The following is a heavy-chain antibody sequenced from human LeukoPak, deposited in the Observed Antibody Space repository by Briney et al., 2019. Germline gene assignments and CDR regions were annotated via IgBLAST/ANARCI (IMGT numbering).Heavy chain of an antibody. V-gene: IGHV3-11*06. J-gene: IGHJ6*02. D-gene: IGHD3-3*01. CDR3: ARDRDDFWSRYYNYGMDV. CDR1: GFTFSDYY. Sequence: PGGSLRLSCAASGFTFSDYYISWIRQAPGKGLEGGSYISGSSSYTNYADSVKGRFTISRDNAKNSLYLQMNSLRAEDTAVYSCARDRDDFWSRYYNYGMDVWGQGTTVTVSS. CDR2: ISGSSSYT.